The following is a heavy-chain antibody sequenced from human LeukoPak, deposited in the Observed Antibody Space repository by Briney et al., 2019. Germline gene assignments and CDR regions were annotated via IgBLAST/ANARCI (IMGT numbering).Heavy chain of an antibody. V-gene: IGHV3-21*04. CDR3: AKDLNYGDYEGGTNFDY. D-gene: IGHD4-17*01. J-gene: IGHJ4*02. CDR1: GFTFSSYS. CDR2: ISSSSYI. Sequence: GGSLRLSCAASGFTFSSYSMNWVRQAPGKGLEWVSSISSSSYIYYADSVKGRFTISRDNSKNTLYLQMNSLRAEDTAVYYCAKDLNYGDYEGGTNFDYWGQGTLVTVSS.